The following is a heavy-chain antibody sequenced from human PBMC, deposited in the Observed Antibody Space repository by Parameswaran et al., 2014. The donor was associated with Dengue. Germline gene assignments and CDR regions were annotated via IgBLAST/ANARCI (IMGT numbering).Heavy chain of an antibody. D-gene: IGHD3-10*01. CDR3: ASLYGLSHFDY. Sequence: VRQAPGKGLEWIGYIYYSGSTYYNPSLKSRVTISVDTSKNQFSLKLSSVTAADTAVYYCASLYGLSHFDYWGQGTLVTVSS. J-gene: IGHJ4*02. CDR2: IYYSGST. V-gene: IGHV4-30-4*01.